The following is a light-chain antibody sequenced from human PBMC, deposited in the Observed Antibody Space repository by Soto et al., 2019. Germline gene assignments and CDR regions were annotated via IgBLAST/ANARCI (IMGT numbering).Light chain of an antibody. CDR3: ATWDDSLNGDV. CDR2: GDT. Sequence: QSVLTQPPSASATPGQRVTISCSGGSSNIGSNTVNWYQHLPGTAPKVLIYGDTQRPSGVPDRFSGSKSGTSASLAISGLQSDDEADYYCATWDDSLNGDVFGTGTKLTVL. V-gene: IGLV1-44*01. J-gene: IGLJ1*01. CDR1: SSNIGSNT.